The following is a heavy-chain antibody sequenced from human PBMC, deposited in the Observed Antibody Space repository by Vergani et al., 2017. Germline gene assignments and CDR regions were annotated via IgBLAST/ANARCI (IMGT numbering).Heavy chain of an antibody. J-gene: IGHJ3*02. D-gene: IGHD4/OR15-4a*01. CDR3: ASLFRGAHAFDI. CDR2: ISSSSSYI. Sequence: EVQLVESGGGLVKPGGSLRLSCAASGFTFSSYSMNWVRQAPGKGLEWGSSISSSSSYIYYADSVKGRFTISRDNAKNSLYLQMNSLRAEDTAVYYCASLFRGAHAFDICGQATMVTVSS. CDR1: GFTFSSYS. V-gene: IGHV3-21*01.